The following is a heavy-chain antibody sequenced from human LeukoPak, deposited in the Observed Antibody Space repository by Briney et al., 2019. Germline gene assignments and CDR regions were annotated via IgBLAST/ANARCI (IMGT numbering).Heavy chain of an antibody. J-gene: IGHJ6*02. D-gene: IGHD3-3*01. Sequence: GGSLRLSCAASGFTFSRFGMNWVRQAPGKGLEWISYISSSSSAIYYADSVKGRFTISRDNSKNTLYQQMNSLRAEDTAVYYCARDKSSPWIGYYYYGMDVWGQGTTVTVSS. CDR1: GFTFSRFG. V-gene: IGHV3-48*01. CDR2: ISSSSSAI. CDR3: ARDKSSPWIGYYYYGMDV.